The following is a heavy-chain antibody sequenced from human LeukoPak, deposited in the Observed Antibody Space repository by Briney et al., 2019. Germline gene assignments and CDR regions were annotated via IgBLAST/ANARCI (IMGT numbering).Heavy chain of an antibody. Sequence: SETLSLTCTVSGGSIGSSDYYWGWIRQPPGKGLEWIGSMYYSGSTYYNPSLKSRVTISVDTSKNQFSLKLSSVTAADTAVYYCARDRGTWNDDGFDYWGQGTLVTVSS. V-gene: IGHV4-39*07. D-gene: IGHD1-1*01. CDR1: GGSIGSSDYY. CDR3: ARDRGTWNDDGFDY. J-gene: IGHJ4*02. CDR2: MYYSGST.